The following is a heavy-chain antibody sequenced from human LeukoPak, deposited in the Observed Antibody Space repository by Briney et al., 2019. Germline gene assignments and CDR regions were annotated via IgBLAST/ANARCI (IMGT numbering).Heavy chain of an antibody. J-gene: IGHJ5*02. V-gene: IGHV3-48*03. CDR3: ASRGSQSGYFLWFDP. CDR2: ISSTGSTI. CDR1: GYXFSSYE. D-gene: IGHD3-3*01. Sequence: PGGSLRLSCAASGYXFSSYEINWVRQAPGKGLEWVSLISSTGSTIYYADSVKGRFTISRDNAKNSLYLQMNSLRAEDTAVYYCASRGSQSGYFLWFDPWGQGTLVTVSS.